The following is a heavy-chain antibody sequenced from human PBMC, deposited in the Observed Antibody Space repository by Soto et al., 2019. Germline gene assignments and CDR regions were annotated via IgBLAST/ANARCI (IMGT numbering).Heavy chain of an antibody. J-gene: IGHJ4*02. CDR2: IYYSGST. V-gene: IGHV4-31*03. D-gene: IGHD3-22*01. Sequence: SETLSLTCTVSGGSISSGGYYWSWIRQHPGKGLEWIGYIYYSGSTYYNPSLKSRVTISVDTSKNQFSLKLSSVTAADTAVYYCARDRYYDSSGFDYWGQGTLVTVSS. CDR1: GGSISSGGYY. CDR3: ARDRYYDSSGFDY.